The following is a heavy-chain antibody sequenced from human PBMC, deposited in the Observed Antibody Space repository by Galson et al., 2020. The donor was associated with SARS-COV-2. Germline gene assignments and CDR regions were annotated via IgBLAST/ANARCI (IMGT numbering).Heavy chain of an antibody. CDR3: ARGPSFDP. CDR2: IGTAGDT. V-gene: IGHV3-13*01. Sequence: GESLKISCAASGFTFSSYDMHWVRQATGKGLEWVSAIGTAGDTYYPGSVKGRFTISRENAKNSLYLQMNSLRAGDTAVYYCARGPSFDPWGQGTLVTVSS. J-gene: IGHJ5*02. CDR1: GFTFSSYD.